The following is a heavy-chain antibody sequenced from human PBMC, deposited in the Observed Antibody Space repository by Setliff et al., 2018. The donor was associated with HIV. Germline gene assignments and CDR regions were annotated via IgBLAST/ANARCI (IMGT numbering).Heavy chain of an antibody. CDR3: ARRPPRYCSSSSCYRDWFDP. CDR1: GASISSYY. V-gene: IGHV4-59*08. Sequence: LSLTCSVSGASISSYYWSWIRQPPGKGLEWIGYVDYNERTDYNPSLKSRVTISVDTSKNQFSLKLSSVTAADTAVYYCARRPPRYCSSSSCYRDWFDPWGQGTQVTVSS. J-gene: IGHJ5*02. CDR2: VDYNERT. D-gene: IGHD2-2*01.